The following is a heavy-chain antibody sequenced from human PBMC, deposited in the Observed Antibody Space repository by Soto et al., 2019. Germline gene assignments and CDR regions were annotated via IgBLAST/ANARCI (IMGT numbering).Heavy chain of an antibody. CDR2: LSGSGGRT. V-gene: IGHV3-23*01. J-gene: IGHJ4*02. Sequence: EVQLLESGGGLVQPGGSLRLSCVASGSTFSSYDMSWIRQAPGKGLEWISGLSGSGGRTTFADSVKGRFTISRDNSKNTLYLEMNSLRVEDTAVYHCAKDSGYDSTDWGQGTLVTVSS. D-gene: IGHD3-22*01. CDR3: AKDSGYDSTD. CDR1: GSTFSSYD.